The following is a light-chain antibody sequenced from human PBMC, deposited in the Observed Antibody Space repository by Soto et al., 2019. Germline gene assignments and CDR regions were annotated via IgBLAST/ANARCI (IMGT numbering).Light chain of an antibody. CDR1: QSISKN. V-gene: IGKV1-39*01. CDR3: QQSYTIPWM. Sequence: DIQMTQSPASLSASVGDRVTITCRASQSISKNLNCYQHKVGKAPQLLIYSASDSQAGVPSRFSGSGSGADFTLTISSLQPEDFATYYCQQSYTIPWMFGQGTKVDIK. J-gene: IGKJ1*01. CDR2: SAS.